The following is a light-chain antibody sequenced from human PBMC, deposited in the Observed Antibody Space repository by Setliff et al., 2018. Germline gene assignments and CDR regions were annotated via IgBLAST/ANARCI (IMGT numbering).Light chain of an antibody. CDR3: SSYAGGSNFV. J-gene: IGLJ1*01. Sequence: QSVLTQPPSASGTPGQRVTISCSGTSSNIGSNTVNWYQQFPGTAPKLLIQTNNQRHSGVPDRFSGSKSGASASLAISGLQSGDEADYYCSSYAGGSNFVFGTGTKSPS. CDR1: SSNIGSNT. CDR2: TNN. V-gene: IGLV1-44*01.